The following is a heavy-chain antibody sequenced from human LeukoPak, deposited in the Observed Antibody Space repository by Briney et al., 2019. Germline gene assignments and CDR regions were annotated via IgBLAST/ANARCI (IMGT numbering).Heavy chain of an antibody. J-gene: IGHJ3*01. Sequence: ASVKVSCKVSGYTLTVLSMHWVRQAPGQGLEWMGIINPSGGSISYAQKFQGRVTMTRDMSTSTVYMELSSLRSEDTAVYYCARGRHYYESSDYYYEGDAFDVWGQGTMVTVSS. V-gene: IGHV1-46*01. CDR1: GYTLTVLS. CDR2: INPSGGSI. CDR3: ARGRHYYESSDYYYEGDAFDV. D-gene: IGHD3-22*01.